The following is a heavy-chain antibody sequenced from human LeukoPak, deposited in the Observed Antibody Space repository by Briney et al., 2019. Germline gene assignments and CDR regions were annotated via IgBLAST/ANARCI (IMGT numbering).Heavy chain of an antibody. Sequence: GGSLRLSCAASGFTFSSYRMSWVRQAPGKGLEWVANIKQDGSEKYYVDSVKGRFTISRDNAKNSLYLQMNSLRAEDTAVYYCARVDPLLSFDIWGQGTMVTVSS. D-gene: IGHD2-21*01. CDR2: IKQDGSEK. J-gene: IGHJ3*02. CDR3: ARVDPLLSFDI. V-gene: IGHV3-7*01. CDR1: GFTFSSYR.